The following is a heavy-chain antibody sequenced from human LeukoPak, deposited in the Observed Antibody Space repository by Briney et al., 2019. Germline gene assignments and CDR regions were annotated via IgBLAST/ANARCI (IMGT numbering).Heavy chain of an antibody. CDR3: ARVPRDYSSSWYGYYYYYMDV. V-gene: IGHV4-59*12. CDR1: GGSISSYY. J-gene: IGHJ6*03. Sequence: SETLSLTCTVSGGSISSYYWSWIRQPPGKGLEWIGYIYYSGSTNYKPSLKSRVTISVDTSKNQFSLKLSSVTAADTAVYYCARVPRDYSSSWYGYYYYYMDVWGKGTTVTVSS. CDR2: IYYSGST. D-gene: IGHD6-13*01.